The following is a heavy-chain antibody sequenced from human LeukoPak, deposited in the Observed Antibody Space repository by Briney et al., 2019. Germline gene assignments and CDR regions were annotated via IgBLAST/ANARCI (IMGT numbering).Heavy chain of an antibody. J-gene: IGHJ6*03. Sequence: PSETLSLTCTVSGGSISSYYWSWIRQPAGKGLEWIGRIYTSGSTNYNPSLKSRVTMSVDTSKNQFSLKLSSVTAADTAVYYCAITPKTYGGTFYYYYYMDVWGKGTTVTISS. CDR2: IYTSGST. CDR3: AITPKTYGGTFYYYYYMDV. D-gene: IGHD4-23*01. CDR1: GGSISSYY. V-gene: IGHV4-4*07.